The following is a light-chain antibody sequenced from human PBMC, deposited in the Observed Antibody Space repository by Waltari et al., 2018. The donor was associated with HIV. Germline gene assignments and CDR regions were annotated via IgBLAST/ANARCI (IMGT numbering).Light chain of an antibody. V-gene: IGLV1-40*01. CDR2: GNS. J-gene: IGLJ2*01. Sequence: QSVLTQPPSVSGAPGQRVTISCTGSSSNIGAGYDVHWYQHPPGTAPKLLIYGNSNRPSGVPDRFSGSKSGTSASLAITGLQAEDESDYYCQSYDSSLSVVVFGGGTKLTVL. CDR3: QSYDSSLSVVV. CDR1: SSNIGAGYD.